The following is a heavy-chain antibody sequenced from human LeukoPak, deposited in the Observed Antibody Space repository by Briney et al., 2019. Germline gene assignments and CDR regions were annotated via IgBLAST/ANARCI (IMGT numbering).Heavy chain of an antibody. J-gene: IGHJ5*02. V-gene: IGHV3-30*03. D-gene: IGHD3-3*01. CDR3: ASEKTYYDFWSGYQNNWFDP. CDR2: MSFDGSQ. CDR1: GRPFSSCI. Sequence: GGSLRLSCALSGRPFSSCIMHWVRRAPGKGLEWVAGMSFDGSQYYVESVKGRFTISRDNSGNTVYLHMTSLRPEDTAVYYCASEKTYYDFWSGYQNNWFDPWGQGTLVTVSS.